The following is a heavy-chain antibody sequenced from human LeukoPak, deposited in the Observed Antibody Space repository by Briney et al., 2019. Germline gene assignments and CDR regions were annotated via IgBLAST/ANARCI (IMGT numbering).Heavy chain of an antibody. CDR2: IYHSGNT. J-gene: IGHJ3*02. Sequence: SETLSLTCAVSGGSISSSNWWSWVRQPPGKGLEWIGEIYHSGNTNYNPSLKGRVTILEDKSKNQFSLKLSSVTAADTAVYYCAGSGWADAFDIWGQGTMVTVSS. V-gene: IGHV4-4*02. D-gene: IGHD6-19*01. CDR3: AGSGWADAFDI. CDR1: GGSISSSNW.